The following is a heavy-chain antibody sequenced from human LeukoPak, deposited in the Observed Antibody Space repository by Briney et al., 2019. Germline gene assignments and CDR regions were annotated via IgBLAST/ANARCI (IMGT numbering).Heavy chain of an antibody. CDR2: VYYSGST. CDR1: GGSISSGDYY. V-gene: IGHV4-30-4*08. Sequence: SQTLSLTCTVSGGSISSGDYYWSWIRQPPGKGLEWIGYVYYSGSTYYNPSLKSRVTISVDTSKNQFSLKLSSVTAADTAVYYCARGGDFWSGYFDYWGQGTLVTVSS. CDR3: ARGGDFWSGYFDY. D-gene: IGHD3-3*01. J-gene: IGHJ4*02.